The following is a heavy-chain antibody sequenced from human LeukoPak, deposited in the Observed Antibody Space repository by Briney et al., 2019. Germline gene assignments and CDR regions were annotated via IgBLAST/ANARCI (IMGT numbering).Heavy chain of an antibody. D-gene: IGHD3-10*01. V-gene: IGHV4-4*07. J-gene: IGHJ4*02. CDR2: IHTSGST. CDR1: GGSISSYY. CDR3: ARDRYYYGSGSYYFDY. Sequence: PSETLSLTCTVSGGSISSYYWSWIRQPAGKGLEWIGRIHTSGSTNYNPSLKSRVTMSVDTSKNQFSLKLSSVTAADTAVYYCARDRYYYGSGSYYFDYWGQGTLVTVSS.